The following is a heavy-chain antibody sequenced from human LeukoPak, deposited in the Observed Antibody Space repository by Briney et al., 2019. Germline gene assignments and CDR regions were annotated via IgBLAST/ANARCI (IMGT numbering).Heavy chain of an antibody. CDR2: IKQDGSEK. Sequence: GGSLRLSCAASGFTFSSYAMSWVRQAPGKGLEWVANIKQDGSEKYYVDSVKGRFTISRDNAKNSLYLQMNSLRAEDTAVYYCARDKNLFDYWGQGTLVTVS. CDR1: GFTFSSYA. V-gene: IGHV3-7*01. CDR3: ARDKNLFDY. J-gene: IGHJ4*02.